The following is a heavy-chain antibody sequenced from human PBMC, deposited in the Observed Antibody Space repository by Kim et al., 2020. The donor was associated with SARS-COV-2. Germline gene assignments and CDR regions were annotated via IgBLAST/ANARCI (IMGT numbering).Heavy chain of an antibody. CDR1: GFTFSSYS. D-gene: IGHD2-15*01. CDR3: SRDAPEVVVVAARTGGGGS. V-gene: IGHV3-21*01. CDR2: ISSSSSYI. Sequence: GGSLRLSCAASGFTFSSYSMNWVRQAPGKGLEWVSSISSSSSYIYYADSVKGRFTISRDNAKNSLYLQMNSLRAEDTAVYYCSRDAPEVVVVAARTGGGGSWGQGTLVTVSS. J-gene: IGHJ5*02.